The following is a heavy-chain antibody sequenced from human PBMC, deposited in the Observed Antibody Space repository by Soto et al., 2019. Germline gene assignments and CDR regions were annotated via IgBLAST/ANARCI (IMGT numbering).Heavy chain of an antibody. CDR1: GGSIRSISNHY. CDR3: ARGYGRNFDY. J-gene: IGHJ4*02. V-gene: IGHV4-61*05. CDR2: ISYSGYT. Sequence: SETLSLTCTVSGGSIRSISNHYCSWIRLPPGKGLEWIGYISYSGYTNYNPSLKSRVTISVDTSKNQFSLKLSSVTAADTAVYYCARGYGRNFDYWGQGTLVTVSS. D-gene: IGHD5-18*01.